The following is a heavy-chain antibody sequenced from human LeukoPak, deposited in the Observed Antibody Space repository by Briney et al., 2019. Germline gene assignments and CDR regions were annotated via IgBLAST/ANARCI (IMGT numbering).Heavy chain of an antibody. D-gene: IGHD2-2*01. CDR2: ISAYNGNT. CDR1: GYTFTSYY. Sequence: ASVKVSCKASGYTFTSYYLHWVRQAPGQGLEWMGWISAYNGNTNYAQKLQGRVTMTTDTSTSTAYMELRSLRSDDTAVYYCARVFTLGYCSSTSCYYFDYWGQGTLVTVSS. CDR3: ARVFTLGYCSSTSCYYFDY. V-gene: IGHV1-18*04. J-gene: IGHJ4*02.